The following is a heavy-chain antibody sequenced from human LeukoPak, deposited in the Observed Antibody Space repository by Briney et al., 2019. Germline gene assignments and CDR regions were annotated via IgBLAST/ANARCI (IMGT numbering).Heavy chain of an antibody. CDR1: GFTVSNYC. Sequence: GGSLRLSCAASGFTVSNYCMTWIRQAPGKGLEWVSYITTSGTTTSYADSVKGRFTISRDNAKNSLYLQMNSLRVEDTAIYYCALDGEYGDNNWLDPWGQGTLVTVSS. D-gene: IGHD4-17*01. CDR3: ALDGEYGDNNWLDP. J-gene: IGHJ5*02. CDR2: ITTSGTTT. V-gene: IGHV3-11*01.